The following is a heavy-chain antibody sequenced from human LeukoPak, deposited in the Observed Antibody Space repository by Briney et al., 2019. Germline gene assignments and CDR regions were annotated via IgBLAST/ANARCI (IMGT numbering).Heavy chain of an antibody. CDR2: ISGSGGST. CDR3: AKGGYCIGGSCHTPADWFDP. J-gene: IGHJ5*02. CDR1: GFTFSSYA. Sequence: GGSLRLSCAASGFTFSSYAMSWVRQAPGKGLEWVSAISGSGGSTYYADSVKGRFTISRDNSKNTLYLQMNSLRAEDTAVYYCAKGGYCIGGSCHTPADWFDPWGQGTLVTVSS. V-gene: IGHV3-23*01. D-gene: IGHD2-15*01.